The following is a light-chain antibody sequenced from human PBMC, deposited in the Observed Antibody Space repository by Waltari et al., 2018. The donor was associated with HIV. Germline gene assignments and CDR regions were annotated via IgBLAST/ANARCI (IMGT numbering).Light chain of an antibody. CDR1: QSIGRW. CDR3: QQYDTSSPT. Sequence: DIQMTQFPSSLSASTGDRVTITCRASQSIGRWLAWYQQKPGKAPKLLIYKASDLESGVPSMFSGRGSGTEFTLTISSLQPDDSATYYCQQYDTSSPTFGQGTKVEVK. V-gene: IGKV1-5*03. J-gene: IGKJ1*01. CDR2: KAS.